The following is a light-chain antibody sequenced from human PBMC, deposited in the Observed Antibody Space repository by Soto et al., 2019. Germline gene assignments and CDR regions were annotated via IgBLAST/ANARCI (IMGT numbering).Light chain of an antibody. Sequence: EIEMTQSPATLSVSPRERAALSCRASQSVGRNLAWYQQKPGQAPRLLIYGASTRATGFPARFSGSGSGTDFTLTISSLQSEDFAVYYCQQYSNWPLTFGGGTKVEIK. CDR1: QSVGRN. CDR3: QQYSNWPLT. J-gene: IGKJ4*01. V-gene: IGKV3-15*01. CDR2: GAS.